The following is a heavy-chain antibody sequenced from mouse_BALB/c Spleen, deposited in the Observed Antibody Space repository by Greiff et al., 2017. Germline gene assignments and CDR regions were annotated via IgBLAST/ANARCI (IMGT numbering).Heavy chain of an antibody. D-gene: IGHD2-10*01. Sequence: DVKLVESGPGLVKPSQSLSLTCTVTGYSITSDYAWNWIRQFPGNKLEWMGYISYSGSTSYNPSLKSRISITRDTSKNQFFLQLNSVTTEDTATYYCARRASYYGNYSWFAYWGQGTLVTVSA. V-gene: IGHV3-2*02. CDR2: ISYSGST. J-gene: IGHJ3*01. CDR3: ARRASYYGNYSWFAY. CDR1: GYSITSDYA.